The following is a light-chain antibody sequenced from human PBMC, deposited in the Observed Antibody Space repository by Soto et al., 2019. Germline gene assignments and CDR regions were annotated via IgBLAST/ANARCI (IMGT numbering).Light chain of an antibody. CDR3: QQYNNWPPSWT. J-gene: IGKJ1*01. CDR2: YAS. V-gene: IGKV3-15*01. CDR1: QSVSSN. Sequence: EIVMTQSPATLSVSPGERATLSCRASQSVSSNLAWYQQKPGQAPRLLIYYASTRATGIPARFSVSGSGTEFTLTINSLQSEDFAVYYCQQYNNWPPSWTFGQGTKVEMK.